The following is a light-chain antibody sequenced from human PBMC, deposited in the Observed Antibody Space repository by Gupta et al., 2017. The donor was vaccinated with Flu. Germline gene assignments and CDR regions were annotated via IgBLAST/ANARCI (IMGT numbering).Light chain of an antibody. Sequence: QSALTQPASVSGSPGQSITISCTGTSSDVGGYNYVSWYQQHPGKAPKLMIYEVSNRPSGVSNRVSGSKSGNTASLTISGLQAEDEADEYCSSYTSSSTFVFGGGTKLTVL. J-gene: IGLJ3*02. CDR1: SSDVGGYNY. V-gene: IGLV2-14*01. CDR2: EVS. CDR3: SSYTSSSTFV.